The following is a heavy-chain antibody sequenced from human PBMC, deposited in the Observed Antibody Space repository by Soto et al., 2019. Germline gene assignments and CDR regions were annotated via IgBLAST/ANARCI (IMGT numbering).Heavy chain of an antibody. Sequence: QVQLVESGGGLVKPGGSLRLSCAASGFTFSDYYMSWIRQAPGKRLEWVSYISSSGSTIYYADSVKGRFTISRDNAKNSLYLQMNSLRAEDTAVYYCARETNGFMGAIAPAGYYYYGMDVWGQGTTVTVSS. CDR1: GFTFSDYY. V-gene: IGHV3-11*01. D-gene: IGHD1-26*01. CDR2: ISSSGSTI. J-gene: IGHJ6*02. CDR3: ARETNGFMGAIAPAGYYYYGMDV.